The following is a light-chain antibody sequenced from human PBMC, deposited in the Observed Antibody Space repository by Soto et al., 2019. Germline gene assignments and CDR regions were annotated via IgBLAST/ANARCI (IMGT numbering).Light chain of an antibody. Sequence: MSQSPAALSVSRGERATLSCDARHSGSNNLAWYQHKPGQAPRLLIYGASTRATAIPDRFSGSGSGTEFTLTITSLQSEDFAVYYCQQYSIWPSTFGQRTMV. CDR2: GAS. J-gene: IGKJ1*01. V-gene: IGKV3-15*01. CDR1: HSGSNN. CDR3: QQYSIWPST.